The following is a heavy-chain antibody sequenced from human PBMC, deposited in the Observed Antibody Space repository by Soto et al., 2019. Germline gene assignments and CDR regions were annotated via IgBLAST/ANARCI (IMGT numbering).Heavy chain of an antibody. J-gene: IGHJ3*02. CDR3: ARDLPGITGTPDAFDI. CDR1: GFTVSSNY. CDR2: IYSGGST. V-gene: IGHV3-66*01. D-gene: IGHD1-7*01. Sequence: GSLRLSCAASGFTVSSNYMSWVRQAPGKGLEWVSVIYSGGSTYYADSVKGRFTISRDNSKNTLYLQMNSLRAEDTAVYYCARDLPGITGTPDAFDIWGQGTMVTVSS.